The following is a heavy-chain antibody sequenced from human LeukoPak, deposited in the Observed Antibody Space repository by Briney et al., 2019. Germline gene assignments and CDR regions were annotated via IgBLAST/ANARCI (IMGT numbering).Heavy chain of an antibody. D-gene: IGHD1-26*01. CDR1: GFTVSSNY. V-gene: IGHV3-66*01. J-gene: IGHJ4*02. CDR3: VRGADGSYPKKSCFDY. CDR2: SYSGGGGT. Sequence: PGRSLRLSCAASGFTVSSNYMSWVRQAPGQGLVWGLVSYSGGGGTYYADSVKGRFSISRDNSKNTVYLQMNSLRAEDTAVYYCVRGADGSYPKKSCFDYWGQGSLVTVSS.